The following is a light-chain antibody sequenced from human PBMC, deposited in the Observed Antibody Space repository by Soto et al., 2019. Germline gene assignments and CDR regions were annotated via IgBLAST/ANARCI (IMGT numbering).Light chain of an antibody. CDR1: QSVSSD. CDR3: QQYNTWHPKMA. Sequence: VVTRSPATLSVFPGETATLSCRASQSVSSDLAWYQQRPGQAPRLLIYGASTRATGIPARFRGSGSGTEFRLTISSLQSEDFATYYCQQYNTWHPKMAFGRGTEVEIK. V-gene: IGKV3-15*01. J-gene: IGKJ1*01. CDR2: GAS.